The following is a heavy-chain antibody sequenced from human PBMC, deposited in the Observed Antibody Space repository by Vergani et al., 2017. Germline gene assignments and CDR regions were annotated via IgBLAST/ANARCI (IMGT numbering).Heavy chain of an antibody. CDR1: GFTFSSYA. CDR3: ARGPHGTGVVSDYYYYMDV. CDR2: ISGSGGST. D-gene: IGHD2-2*01. V-gene: IGHV3-23*01. Sequence: EVQLLESGGGLVQPGGSLRLSCAASGFTFSSYAMSWVRQAPGKGLEWVSAISGSGGSTYYADSVKGRFTISSDNSKNTLYLQMNSLRAEDTAVYYCARGPHGTGVVSDYYYYMDVWGKGTTVTVSS. J-gene: IGHJ6*03.